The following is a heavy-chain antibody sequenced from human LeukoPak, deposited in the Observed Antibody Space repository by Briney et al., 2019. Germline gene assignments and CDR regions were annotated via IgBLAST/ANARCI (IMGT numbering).Heavy chain of an antibody. V-gene: IGHV3-21*01. J-gene: IGHJ6*02. Sequence: GASLRLSCAASGFTFSSYSMNWVRQAPGKGLEWVSSISSSSSYIYYADSVKGRFTISRDNAKNSLYLQMNSLRAEDTAVYYCARDCGGSCYSFSRYYYGMDVWGQGTTVTVSS. CDR3: ARDCGGSCYSFSRYYYGMDV. CDR2: ISSSSSYI. CDR1: GFTFSSYS. D-gene: IGHD2-15*01.